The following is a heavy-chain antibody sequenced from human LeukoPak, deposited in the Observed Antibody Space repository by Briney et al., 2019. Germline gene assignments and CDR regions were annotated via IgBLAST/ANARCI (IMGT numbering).Heavy chain of an antibody. J-gene: IGHJ5*02. CDR2: IYYSGST. CDR3: ARVDYYDSSGDMFDP. CDR1: GGSISIYY. Sequence: PSETLSLTCTVSGGSISIYYWSWIRQPPGKGLEWIGYIYYSGSTNYNPSLKSRVTISVDTSKNQFSLKLSSVTAADTAVYYCARVDYYDSSGDMFDPWGQGTLVTVSS. D-gene: IGHD3-22*01. V-gene: IGHV4-59*01.